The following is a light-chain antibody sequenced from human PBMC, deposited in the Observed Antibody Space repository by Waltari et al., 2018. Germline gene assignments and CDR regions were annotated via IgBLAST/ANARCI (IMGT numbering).Light chain of an antibody. V-gene: IGKV4-1*01. J-gene: IGKJ5*01. Sequence: DIVMTQSPDSLAVSLGERATINCHSSQSLLSSATNKDHLAWYQQKPGQPPKLLIYWASTRKSGVPDRFSGSGSGTDFTLTISNLQAEDVAVYYCQQFYSVPVTFGQGTRLEIK. CDR3: QQFYSVPVT. CDR2: WAS. CDR1: QSLLSSATNKDH.